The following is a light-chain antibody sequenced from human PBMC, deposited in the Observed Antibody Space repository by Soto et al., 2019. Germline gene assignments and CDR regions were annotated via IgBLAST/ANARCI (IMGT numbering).Light chain of an antibody. Sequence: VLSQPPSASGTPGQRVTISCSGSSSNIGSNTVSWCQQFPGTAPKLLIYFNIQRPSGVPDRFSGSKSGTSASLAISGLQSEDEADYYCAAWDDSLNGYVFGTGTKVTVL. CDR3: AAWDDSLNGYV. V-gene: IGLV1-44*01. CDR2: FNI. CDR1: SSNIGSNT. J-gene: IGLJ1*01.